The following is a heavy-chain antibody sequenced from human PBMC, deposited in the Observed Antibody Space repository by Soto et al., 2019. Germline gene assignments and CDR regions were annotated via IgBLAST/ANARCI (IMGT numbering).Heavy chain of an antibody. CDR2: IYPNTETT. Sequence: ASVKVSCKSSGYSFSCYYIQWVLQAPGQGPEWLGWIYPNTETTDSSKKFQGRVTMTSDMSTRTVYMELRDLRSDDTAVYYCVSLQTSGWPGVHWGQGTLVTVSS. J-gene: IGHJ4*02. V-gene: IGHV1-2*02. CDR3: VSLQTSGWPGVH. D-gene: IGHD6-25*01. CDR1: GYSFSCYY.